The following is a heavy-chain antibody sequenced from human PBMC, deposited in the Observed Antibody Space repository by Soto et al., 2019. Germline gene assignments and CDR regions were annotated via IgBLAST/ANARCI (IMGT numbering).Heavy chain of an antibody. V-gene: IGHV5-10-1*01. D-gene: IGHD6-19*01. CDR1: GYSFTSYW. Sequence: GESLKISCKGSGYSFTSYWISWVRQMPGKGLDWMGRIDPSDSYTNYSPSFQGHVTISAXXXIXXXYXQXXXLXASDTAMYYCARHRSIAVAGTMDVWGQGTTVTAP. CDR3: ARHRSIAVAGTMDV. CDR2: IDPSDSYT. J-gene: IGHJ6*02.